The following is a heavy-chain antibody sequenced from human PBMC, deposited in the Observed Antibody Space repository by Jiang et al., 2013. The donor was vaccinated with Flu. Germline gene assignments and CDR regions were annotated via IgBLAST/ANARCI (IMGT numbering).Heavy chain of an antibody. J-gene: IGHJ4*02. CDR1: GFTFSDHY. D-gene: IGHD3-16*01. V-gene: IGHV3-72*01. Sequence: LVQPGGSLRLSCAASGFTFSDHYMDWFRQAPGKGLEWVGRITRKVNGYTTQYAASVTGRFTISRDDSQNSLYLQMNSLKTEDTAVYYCARDGMGANVGDYWGQGTLVIVSS. CDR3: ARDGMGANVGDY. CDR2: ITRKVNGYTT.